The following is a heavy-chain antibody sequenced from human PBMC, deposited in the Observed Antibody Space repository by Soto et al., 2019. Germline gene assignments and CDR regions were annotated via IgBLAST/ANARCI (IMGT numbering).Heavy chain of an antibody. J-gene: IGHJ5*02. V-gene: IGHV4-59*01. CDR1: GGSTRNYF. Sequence: SETLSLTCTVSGGSTRNYFWSWIRQPPGKGLEWIGCIYYSGTTNYNFSLKSRVTISLDTSKNQFSLRLRSVTAADTAVYYCARYVNPYDTAVWFDPWGQGTLVTVPS. CDR2: IYYSGTT. CDR3: ARYVNPYDTAVWFDP. D-gene: IGHD3-9*01.